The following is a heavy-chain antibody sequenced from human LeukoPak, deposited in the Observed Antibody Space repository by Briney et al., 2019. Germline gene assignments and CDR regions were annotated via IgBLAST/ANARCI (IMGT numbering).Heavy chain of an antibody. CDR1: GGSISSYY. CDR2: IYYSGNT. D-gene: IGHD2-21*02. CDR3: ARSLVVTATLRSHFGMDV. Sequence: SETLSLTCTVSGGSISSYYWSWIRLPPGKGLEWIGYIYYSGNTNYNPSLKSRVTISVDTSKNQFSLKLSSVTAADTAVYYCARSLVVTATLRSHFGMDVWGQGTTVTVSS. J-gene: IGHJ6*02. V-gene: IGHV4-59*01.